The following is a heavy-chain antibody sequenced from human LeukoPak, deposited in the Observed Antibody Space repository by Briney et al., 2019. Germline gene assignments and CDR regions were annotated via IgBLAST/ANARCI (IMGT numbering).Heavy chain of an antibody. J-gene: IGHJ5*02. CDR3: ARAGSGRSPDWFDP. CDR2: ISSSSSYI. V-gene: IGHV3-21*01. D-gene: IGHD1-26*01. Sequence: GGSLRLSCAASGFTFSSYSVNWVRQAPGKGLEWVSSISSSSSYIYYADSVKGRFTISRDNAKNSLYLQMNSLRAEDTAVYYCARAGSGRSPDWFDPWGQGTLVTVSS. CDR1: GFTFSSYS.